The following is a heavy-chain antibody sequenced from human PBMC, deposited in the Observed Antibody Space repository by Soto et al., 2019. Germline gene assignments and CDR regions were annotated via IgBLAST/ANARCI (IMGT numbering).Heavy chain of an antibody. CDR3: ARGQSGYGARGDWFDP. J-gene: IGHJ5*02. V-gene: IGHV4-34*01. CDR1: GGSFSGYY. D-gene: IGHD5-12*01. Sequence: QVQLQQWGAGLLKPSETLSLTCAVYGGSFSGYYWSWIRQPPGKGLEWIGEINHSGSTNYNPSLKSRVTISVDTSKNQFSLKLSSVTAADTAVYYCARGQSGYGARGDWFDPWGQGPLVTVSS. CDR2: INHSGST.